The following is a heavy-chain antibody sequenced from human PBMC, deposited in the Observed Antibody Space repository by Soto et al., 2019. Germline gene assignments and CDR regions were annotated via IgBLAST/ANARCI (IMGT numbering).Heavy chain of an antibody. D-gene: IGHD6-19*01. Sequence: GGSLILSCAASGFTFSSYSMNWVRQAPGKGLEWVSYISSSSSTIYYADSVKGRFTISRDNAKNSLYLQMNSLRDEDTAVYYCARDRGSGWYWNAFDIWGQGTMVTVSS. V-gene: IGHV3-48*02. CDR2: ISSSSSTI. CDR3: ARDRGSGWYWNAFDI. CDR1: GFTFSSYS. J-gene: IGHJ3*02.